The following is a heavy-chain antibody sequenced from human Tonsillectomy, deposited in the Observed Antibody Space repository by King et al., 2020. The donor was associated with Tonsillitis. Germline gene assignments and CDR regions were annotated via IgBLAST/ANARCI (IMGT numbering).Heavy chain of an antibody. D-gene: IGHD6-13*01. J-gene: IGHJ5*02. Sequence: ITLKESGPTLVKPRQTLTLTCTFSGFSLSTSGVGVAWIRQPPGKALEWLSIIYWDDDRHYSPSLKSRLTITKDTSKNQVVLTLTNVDPGDTATYYCAHTGYSSRWDVYGDWFAPWGQGTPVTVSS. CDR1: GFSLSTSGVG. CDR3: AHTGYSSRWDVYGDWFAP. CDR2: IYWDDDR. V-gene: IGHV2-5*02.